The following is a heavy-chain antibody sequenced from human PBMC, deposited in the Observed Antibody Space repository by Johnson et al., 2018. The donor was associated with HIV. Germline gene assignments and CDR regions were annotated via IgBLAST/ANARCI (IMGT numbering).Heavy chain of an antibody. CDR1: GFTVSSNY. V-gene: IGHV3-66*03. J-gene: IGHJ3*02. CDR2: IYSGGST. D-gene: IGHD1-7*01. Sequence: VQLVESGGGLIQPGGSLRLSCAASGFTVSSNYMSWVRQAPGQGLEWLSVIYSGGSTYYADPVKGRFTISRDNSKNTRYLQMNALRAEDTAVYYCAREHSRVNYKDGFAMWGRGTMVTVSS. CDR3: AREHSRVNYKDGFAM.